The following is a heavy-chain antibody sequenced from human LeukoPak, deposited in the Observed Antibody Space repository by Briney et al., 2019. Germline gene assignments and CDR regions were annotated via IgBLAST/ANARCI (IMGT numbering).Heavy chain of an antibody. V-gene: IGHV3-23*01. J-gene: IGHJ4*02. CDR3: AKGRRPYSSSEGFDY. Sequence: GGSLRLSCAASGFTFSSYAMSWVRQAPGKGLEWVSAISGSGGSTYYADSVKGRFTISRDNSKNTLYLQMNSLRAEDTAVYYCAKGRRPYSSSEGFDYWGQGTLVTVSS. D-gene: IGHD6-13*01. CDR2: ISGSGGST. CDR1: GFTFSSYA.